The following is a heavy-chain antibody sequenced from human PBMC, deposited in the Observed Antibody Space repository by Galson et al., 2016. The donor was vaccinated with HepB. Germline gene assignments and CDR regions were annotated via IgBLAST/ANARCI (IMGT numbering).Heavy chain of an antibody. Sequence: SVKVSCKASGYTFSSYAISWVRQAPGQGLEWMGWISTYNRYTKYAQKFQGRVSMTTDTSTSTAYMDLRSLRSDDTAVYYCARDWDITTVTTDWFDPWGQGTLVTVSS. CDR3: ARDWDITTVTTDWFDP. CDR2: ISTYNRYT. J-gene: IGHJ5*02. D-gene: IGHD4-11*01. CDR1: GYTFSSYA. V-gene: IGHV1-18*01.